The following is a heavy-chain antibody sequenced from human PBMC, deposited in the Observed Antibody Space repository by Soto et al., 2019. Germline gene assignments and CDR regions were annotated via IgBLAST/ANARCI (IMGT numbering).Heavy chain of an antibody. V-gene: IGHV3-74*01. CDR1: GFTFXXYW. CDR2: INSDGSST. CDR3: ARSVISVLVPAASLPYFDY. Sequence: EVQLVESGGGLVQPGGSLRLSCAASGFTFXXYWMHWVRQAPGKGLVWVSRINSDGSSTSYADSVKGRFTISRDNAKNTLYLQMNSLRAEDTAVYYCARSVISVLVPAASLPYFDYWGQGTLVTVSS. D-gene: IGHD2-2*01. J-gene: IGHJ4*02.